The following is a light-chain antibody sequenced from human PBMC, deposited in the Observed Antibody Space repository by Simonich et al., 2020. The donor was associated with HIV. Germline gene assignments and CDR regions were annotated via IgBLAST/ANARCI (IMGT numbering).Light chain of an antibody. Sequence: DIVMTQSPDSLAVSLGERATINCKSSQSVLYNSNNKNYIAWYQQKPGQPPKLLIYWASTRESGVPDRFSGSGSGTDFTLTISSLQAEDVAVYYCQQYYSTPKTFGQGTKVEIK. CDR1: QSVLYNSNNKNY. J-gene: IGKJ1*01. CDR3: QQYYSTPKT. CDR2: WAS. V-gene: IGKV4-1*01.